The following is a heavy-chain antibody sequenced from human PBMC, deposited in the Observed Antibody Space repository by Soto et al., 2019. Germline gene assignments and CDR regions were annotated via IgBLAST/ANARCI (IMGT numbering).Heavy chain of an antibody. CDR1: GFTFSSYA. CDR2: ISYDGSNK. CDR3: AKELGAGYCSGGSCYPELFGMDV. D-gene: IGHD2-15*01. J-gene: IGHJ6*02. Sequence: GSLRLSCAASGFTFSSYAMHWVRQAPGKGLEWVAVISYDGSNKYYADSVKGRFTISRDNSKNTLYLQMNSLRAEDTAVYYCAKELGAGYCSGGSCYPELFGMDVWGQGTTVTVSS. V-gene: IGHV3-30-3*01.